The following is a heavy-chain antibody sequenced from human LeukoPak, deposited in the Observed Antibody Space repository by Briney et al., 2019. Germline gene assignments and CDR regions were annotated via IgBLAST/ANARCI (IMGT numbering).Heavy chain of an antibody. D-gene: IGHD4-23*01. CDR3: AKHGGRYFDS. V-gene: IGHV4-4*02. Sequence: SGTLFLTCAVSGGSISTNTWWSWVRQPPGKGLEWIGQTSHDGNADYTPSLKSRVTISVDKSKNQLSLKLNSVTAADSAVYYCAKHGGRYFDSWGQGTLVTVSS. CDR2: TSHDGNA. CDR1: GGSISTNTW. J-gene: IGHJ4*02.